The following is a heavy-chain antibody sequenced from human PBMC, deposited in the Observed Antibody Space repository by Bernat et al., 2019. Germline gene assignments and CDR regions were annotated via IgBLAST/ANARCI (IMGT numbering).Heavy chain of an antibody. D-gene: IGHD6-25*01. CDR2: MSYDGSTQ. J-gene: IGHJ4*02. CDR1: GFTFSYYG. CDR3: AKDCRIAASLDY. Sequence: QVHLVESGGGVVQPGGSLRLSCVASGFTFSYYGMHWVRQAPGKGLEWVAIMSYDGSTQYYADSVKGRFTISRDNSKNTLYLQMNSLRAEDTAVYYCAKDCRIAASLDYWGQGTLVTVSS. V-gene: IGHV3-30*18.